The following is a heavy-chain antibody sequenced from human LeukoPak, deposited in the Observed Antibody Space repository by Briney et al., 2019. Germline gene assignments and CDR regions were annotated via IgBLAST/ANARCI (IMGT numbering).Heavy chain of an antibody. CDR3: AKESSASYYFDY. V-gene: IGHV3-30*02. J-gene: IGHJ4*02. Sequence: GASLRLSCAASGSTFSSNGMYWVRQAPGKGLEWVAFIPYDGRNTYYADSVKGRFTISRDTSKNTLYLQMINLRAEDTAVYYCAKESSASYYFDYWGQGTLVTVSS. CDR2: IPYDGRNT. CDR1: GSTFSSNG. D-gene: IGHD3-10*01.